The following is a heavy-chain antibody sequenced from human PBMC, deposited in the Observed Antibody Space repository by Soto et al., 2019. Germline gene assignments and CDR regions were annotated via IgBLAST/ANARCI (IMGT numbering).Heavy chain of an antibody. Sequence: QITLKESGPTLVKPTQTLTLTCTFSGFSLSTSGVGVGWIRQPPGKALEWLALIYWNDDKRYSPSLKSRLTITKDPSKNQVVLTMTNMEPVDTATYYCAHLKEWFRWFDPWGQGTLVTVSS. D-gene: IGHD3-3*01. CDR3: AHLKEWFRWFDP. CDR1: GFSLSTSGVG. CDR2: IYWNDDK. J-gene: IGHJ5*02. V-gene: IGHV2-5*01.